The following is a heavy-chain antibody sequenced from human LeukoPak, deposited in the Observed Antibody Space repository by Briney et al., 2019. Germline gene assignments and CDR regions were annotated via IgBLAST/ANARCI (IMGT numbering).Heavy chain of an antibody. Sequence: GGSLRLSCAASGFTFDDYTMHWVRQAPGKGLEWVSLISWDGGSTYYADSVKGRFTISRDNSKNSLYLQMNSLRTEDTALYYCAKSGSSSLDYWGQGTLVTVSS. D-gene: IGHD3-10*01. CDR3: AKSGSSSLDY. CDR1: GFTFDDYT. J-gene: IGHJ4*02. V-gene: IGHV3-43*01. CDR2: ISWDGGST.